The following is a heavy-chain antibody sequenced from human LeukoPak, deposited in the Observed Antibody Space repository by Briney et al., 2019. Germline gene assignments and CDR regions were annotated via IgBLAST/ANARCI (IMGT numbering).Heavy chain of an antibody. J-gene: IGHJ4*02. Sequence: SETLSLTCTVSGGSISRNIYYWGWIRQPSGKGLEWIGSISSSGSTYYNPSLKSRVTISVDTSKNQFSLKLSSVTAADTAVYYCARGLRYFDWQLGAFDYWGQGTLVTVSS. CDR3: ARGLRYFDWQLGAFDY. CDR2: ISSSGST. V-gene: IGHV4-39*01. D-gene: IGHD3-9*01. CDR1: GGSISRNIYY.